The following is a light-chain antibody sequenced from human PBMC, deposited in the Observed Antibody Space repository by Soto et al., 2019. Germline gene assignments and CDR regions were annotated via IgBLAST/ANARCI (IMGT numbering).Light chain of an antibody. V-gene: IGKV1-5*01. Sequence: DIQMTQSPSTLSASVGDRVTITCRASQSISSWLAWYQQKPGKAPKLLIFDASILESGVPSRFSGSRSGTEFTLTISSLQPDDFATYYCQQYNSYSSFAGGTSVEIK. CDR2: DAS. CDR3: QQYNSYSS. CDR1: QSISSW. J-gene: IGKJ4*01.